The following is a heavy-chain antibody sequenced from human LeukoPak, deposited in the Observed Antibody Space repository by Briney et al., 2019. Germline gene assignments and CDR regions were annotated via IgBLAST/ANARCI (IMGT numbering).Heavy chain of an antibody. V-gene: IGHV3-66*01. CDR1: GFTVSSHY. J-gene: IGHJ3*02. CDR3: TGDLGAFDI. Sequence: TGGSLRLSCAASGFTVSSHYMTWVRQAPGKGLEWVSLIYSGGSTYYADSVKGRFTISRDNSKNTLYLQMNSLRAEDTAVYFCTGDLGAFDIWGQGTMVTVSS. CDR2: IYSGGST.